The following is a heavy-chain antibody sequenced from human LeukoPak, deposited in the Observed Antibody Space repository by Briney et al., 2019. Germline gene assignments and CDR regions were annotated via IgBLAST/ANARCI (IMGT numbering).Heavy chain of an antibody. J-gene: IGHJ4*02. Sequence: PSETLSLTCAVYGGSFSGYYWSWIRQPPGKGLEWIGEINHSGSTNYNPSLKSRVTISVDTSKNQFSLKLSSVTAADTAVYYCARGKGSYGYVSKRGAKYFDYWGQETLVTVSS. CDR2: INHSGST. CDR3: ARGKGSYGYVSKRGAKYFDY. V-gene: IGHV4-34*01. D-gene: IGHD5-18*01. CDR1: GGSFSGYY.